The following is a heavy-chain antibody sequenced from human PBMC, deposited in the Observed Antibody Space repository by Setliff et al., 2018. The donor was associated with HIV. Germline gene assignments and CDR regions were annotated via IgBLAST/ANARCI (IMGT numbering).Heavy chain of an antibody. D-gene: IGHD3-3*01. CDR3: ERPLSPSYNFWGDAFAI. V-gene: IGHV4-38-2*02. Sequence: SETLSLTCTVSGDFFSSDYYWGWIRQPPGKGLEWIGSFYETGYTYYNPSLKSRVTISSDTSKNRFSLRLTSFTAADTAVYYCERPLSPSYNFWGDAFAIWGQGTLVTVSS. J-gene: IGHJ3*02. CDR1: GDFFSSDYY. CDR2: FYETGYT.